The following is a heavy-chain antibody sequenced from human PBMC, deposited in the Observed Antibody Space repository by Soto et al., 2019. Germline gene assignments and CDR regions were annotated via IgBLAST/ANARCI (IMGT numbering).Heavy chain of an antibody. J-gene: IGHJ4*02. CDR1: GFTVSNNY. D-gene: IGHD1-1*01. V-gene: IGHV3-66*01. Sequence: EVQLVESGGGLVQPGGSLRLSCAASGFTVSNNYMRWVRQGPGKGLEWVSLIYSGGATYYADSVKGRFTISRDNSKNTLYLQMYSLRAEDTAVYYCARDGTYNWVGGQGILVTVSS. CDR3: ARDGTYNWV. CDR2: IYSGGAT.